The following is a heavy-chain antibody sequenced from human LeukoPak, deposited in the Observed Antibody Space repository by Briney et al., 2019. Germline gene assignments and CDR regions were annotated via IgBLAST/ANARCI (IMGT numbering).Heavy chain of an antibody. CDR1: GYTFTSYY. D-gene: IGHD3-22*01. Sequence: ASVKVSCKASGYTFTSYYMHWVRQAPGLGLEWMGIINPSAGSTNYAQKFQGRVTMTRDTSTSTVYMELSSLRSEDTAVYYCARFSSGYVDYWGQGTLVTVSS. CDR3: ARFSSGYVDY. V-gene: IGHV1-46*01. J-gene: IGHJ4*02. CDR2: INPSAGST.